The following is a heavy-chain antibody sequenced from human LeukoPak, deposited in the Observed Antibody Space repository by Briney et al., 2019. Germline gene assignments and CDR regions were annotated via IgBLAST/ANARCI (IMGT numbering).Heavy chain of an antibody. CDR2: INPRGGST. CDR1: GYTSTYYH. CDR3: ASSASPYDILTGYYDLYGMDV. V-gene: IGHV1-46*01. Sequence: ASVKVSCKASGYTSTYYHIHWVRQAPGQGLEWMGIINPRGGSTNYAQKFQGRVTMTRDTSTSTVYVELSSLRSDDTAVYYCASSASPYDILTGYYDLYGMDVWGQGTTVTVSS. D-gene: IGHD3-9*01. J-gene: IGHJ6*02.